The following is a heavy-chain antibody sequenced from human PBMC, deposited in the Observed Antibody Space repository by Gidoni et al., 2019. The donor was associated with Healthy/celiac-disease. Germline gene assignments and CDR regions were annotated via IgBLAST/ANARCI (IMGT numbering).Heavy chain of an antibody. D-gene: IGHD3-9*01. J-gene: IGHJ3*02. Sequence: SSSSYTNYADSVKGRFTISRDNAKNSLYLQMNSLRAEDTAVYYCARLASFDWLSHDAFDIWGQGTMVTVSS. CDR2: SSSSYT. V-gene: IGHV3-11*03. CDR3: ARLASFDWLSHDAFDI.